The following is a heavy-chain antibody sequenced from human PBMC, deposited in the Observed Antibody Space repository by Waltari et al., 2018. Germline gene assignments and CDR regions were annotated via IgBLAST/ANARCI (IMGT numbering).Heavy chain of an antibody. CDR2: IYRGGNT. CDR3: AITGYSSSWVDY. V-gene: IGHV3-53*01. CDR1: GFPVNSNF. Sequence: EVQLVESGGGLIQFGGSLRLSCAASGFPVNSNFMSWVRQAPGKGLEWVSVIYRGGNTYYADSVKGRFTISRDNSKNTLYLQMNSLRAEDTAVYYCAITGYSSSWVDYWGQGIQVTVSS. D-gene: IGHD6-13*01. J-gene: IGHJ4*02.